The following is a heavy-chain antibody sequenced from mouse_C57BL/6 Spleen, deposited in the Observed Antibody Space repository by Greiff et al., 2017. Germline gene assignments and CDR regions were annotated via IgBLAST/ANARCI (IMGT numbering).Heavy chain of an antibody. V-gene: IGHV15-2*01. D-gene: IGHD2-4*01. Sequence: VQLQESGSELRSPGSSVKLSCKDFDSEVFPIAYMSWVRQKPGHGFEWIGGILPSIGRTIYGEKFEDKATLDADTLSNTAYLELNSLTSEDSAIYYCARGDDYDWFAYWGQGTLVTVSA. CDR1: DSEVFPIAY. J-gene: IGHJ3*01. CDR2: ILPSIGRT. CDR3: ARGDDYDWFAY.